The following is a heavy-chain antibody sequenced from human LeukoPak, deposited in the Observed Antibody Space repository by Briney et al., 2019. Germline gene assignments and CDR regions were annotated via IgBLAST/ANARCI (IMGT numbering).Heavy chain of an antibody. CDR2: INPNSGGT. J-gene: IGHJ6*02. Sequence: GASVKVSCKASGYTFTGYYMHWVRQAPGQGLEWMGWINPNSGGTNYAQKFQGWVTMTRDTSISTAYMELSRLRSDDTAVYYCARDQSYCSGGSCPLDYYYGMDVWGQGTTVTVSS. CDR3: ARDQSYCSGGSCPLDYYYGMDV. D-gene: IGHD2-15*01. CDR1: GYTFTGYY. V-gene: IGHV1-2*04.